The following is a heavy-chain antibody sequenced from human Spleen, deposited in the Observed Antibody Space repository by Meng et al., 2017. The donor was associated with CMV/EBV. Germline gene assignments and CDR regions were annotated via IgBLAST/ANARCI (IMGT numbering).Heavy chain of an antibody. CDR3: ARRKMTTVSGKSYYYYGMDV. V-gene: IGHV4-38-2*02. J-gene: IGHJ6*02. D-gene: IGHD4-11*01. CDR1: GYSISSGYY. Sequence: SETLSLTCTVSGYSISSGYYWGWIRQPPGKGLEWIGSIYHSGSTYYNPSLKSRVTISVDTSKNQFSLKLSSVTAADTAVYYCARRKMTTVSGKSYYYYGMDVWGQGTTVTVSS. CDR2: IYHSGST.